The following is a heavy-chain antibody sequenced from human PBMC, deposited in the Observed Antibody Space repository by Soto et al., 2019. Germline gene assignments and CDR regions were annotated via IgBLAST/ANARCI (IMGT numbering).Heavy chain of an antibody. D-gene: IGHD2-2*01. Sequence: QVQLVESGGGLVKPGGSLRLSCAASGFTFSDYYMSWIRQAPGTGLEWVSYISSSGSTIYYADSVKGRFTISRDNAKNSLDLQMNSLRAEDTAVYYCARVVIVVVPAAYGMDVWGQGTTVTVSS. V-gene: IGHV3-11*01. CDR2: ISSSGSTI. J-gene: IGHJ6*02. CDR1: GFTFSDYY. CDR3: ARVVIVVVPAAYGMDV.